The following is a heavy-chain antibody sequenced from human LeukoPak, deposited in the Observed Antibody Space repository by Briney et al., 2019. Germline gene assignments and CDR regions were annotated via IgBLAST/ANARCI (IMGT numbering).Heavy chain of an antibody. Sequence: GGSLRLSCAASGFTVSSNYMSWVRQAPGKGLEWVSVIYSGGSTYYADSVKGRFTISRDNSKNTLYLQMNSLRAEDTAVYYCARDTLNYDSYAFDIWGQGTMVTVSS. V-gene: IGHV3-66*02. CDR3: ARDTLNYDSYAFDI. CDR2: IYSGGST. J-gene: IGHJ3*02. D-gene: IGHD3-16*01. CDR1: GFTVSSNY.